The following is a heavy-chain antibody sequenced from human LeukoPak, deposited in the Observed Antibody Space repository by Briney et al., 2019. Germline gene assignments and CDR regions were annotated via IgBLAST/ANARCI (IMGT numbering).Heavy chain of an antibody. CDR2: IYTSGST. Sequence: PSETLSLTCTVSGGSISSYYWSWIRQPPGKGLEWIGYIYTSGSTNYNPSLKSRVTISVDTSKNQFSLKLSSVTAADTAVYYCARSGYSGYDHAFDIWGQGTMVTVSS. CDR3: ARSGYSGYDHAFDI. V-gene: IGHV4-59*01. CDR1: GGSISSYY. D-gene: IGHD5-12*01. J-gene: IGHJ3*02.